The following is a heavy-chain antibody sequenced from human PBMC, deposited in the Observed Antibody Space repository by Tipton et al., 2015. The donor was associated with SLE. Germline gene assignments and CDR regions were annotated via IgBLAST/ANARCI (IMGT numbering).Heavy chain of an antibody. CDR3: ATGGYPDAFDM. D-gene: IGHD2-15*01. V-gene: IGHV4-31*03. CDR1: GGSISSDNYF. CDR2: IHYTGSA. J-gene: IGHJ3*02. Sequence: TLSLTCTVSGGSISSDNYFWSWIRQHPDKGLEWIGYIHYTGSAYYNPSFRSRFTLSVDTSKNQFSLRLNSVTAADTAVYYCATGGYPDAFDMWGQGTMVTVSS.